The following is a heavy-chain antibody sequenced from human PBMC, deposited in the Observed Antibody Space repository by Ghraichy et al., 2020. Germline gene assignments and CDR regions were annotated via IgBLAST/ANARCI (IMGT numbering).Heavy chain of an antibody. CDR3: ARVLEAVAGHDY. CDR2: INPNSGGT. D-gene: IGHD6-19*01. J-gene: IGHJ4*02. V-gene: IGHV1-2*02. CDR1: GYTFTGYY. Sequence: ASVKVSCKASGYTFTGYYMHWVRQAPGQGLEWMGWINPNSGGTNYAQKFQGRVTMTRDTSISTAYMELSRLRSDDTAVYYCARVLEAVAGHDYWGQGTLVTVSS.